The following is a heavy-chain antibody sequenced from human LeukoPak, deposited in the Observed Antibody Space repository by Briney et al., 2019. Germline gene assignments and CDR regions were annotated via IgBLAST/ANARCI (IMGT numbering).Heavy chain of an antibody. CDR1: GFTFSSYG. J-gene: IGHJ4*02. CDR2: IRYDGSNK. V-gene: IGHV3-30*02. Sequence: GGSLRLSCAASGFTFSSYGMHWVRQAPGKGLEWVAFIRYDGSNKYYADSVKGRFTISRDNSKNTVYLQINALRADDTALYFCAKGTTTWIKTEEYWGQGALVTVSA. D-gene: IGHD1-1*01. CDR3: AKGTTTWIKTEEY.